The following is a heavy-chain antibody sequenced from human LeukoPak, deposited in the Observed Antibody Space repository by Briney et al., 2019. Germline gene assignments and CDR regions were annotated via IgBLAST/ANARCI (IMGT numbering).Heavy chain of an antibody. J-gene: IGHJ5*02. CDR2: IWYDGSNK. CDR1: GFTFSYYG. D-gene: IGHD5-12*01. Sequence: GRSLRLSCAASGFTFSYYGMHWVRQAPGKGLEWVAVIWYDGSNKYYADSVKGRFTISRDNSKNTLYLQMSSLRAEDTAVYYCAKAFSAYENWPPNWFDPWGQGTLVTVSS. V-gene: IGHV3-33*06. CDR3: AKAFSAYENWPPNWFDP.